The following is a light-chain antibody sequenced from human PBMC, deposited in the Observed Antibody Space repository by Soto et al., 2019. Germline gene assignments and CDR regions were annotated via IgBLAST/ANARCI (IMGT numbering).Light chain of an antibody. CDR2: DAS. J-gene: IGKJ1*01. V-gene: IGKV3-20*01. CDR3: QQYGSSPQT. CDR1: QRVSSNY. Sequence: PGERATLFCRASQRVSSNYLAWYQQKPGQAPRLLIYDASSRATGIPDRFSGSGSGTDFTLTISRLEPEDFAVYYCQQYGSSPQTFGQGTKVDIK.